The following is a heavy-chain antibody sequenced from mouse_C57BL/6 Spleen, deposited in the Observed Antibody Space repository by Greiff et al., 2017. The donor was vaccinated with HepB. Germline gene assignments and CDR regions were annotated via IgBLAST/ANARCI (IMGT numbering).Heavy chain of an antibody. CDR2: ISSGSSTI. CDR1: GFTFSDYG. D-gene: IGHD1-1*01. CDR3: ATPLYYGSRDWYFDV. J-gene: IGHJ1*03. Sequence: EVQRVESGGGLVKPGGSLKLSCAASGFTFSDYGMHWVRQAPEKGLEWVAYISSGSSTIYYADTVKGRFTISRDNAKNTLFLQMTSLRSEDTAMYYCATPLYYGSRDWYFDVWGTGTTVTVSS. V-gene: IGHV5-17*01.